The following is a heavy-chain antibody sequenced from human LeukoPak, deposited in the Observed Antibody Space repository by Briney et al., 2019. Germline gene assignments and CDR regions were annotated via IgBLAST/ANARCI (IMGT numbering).Heavy chain of an antibody. J-gene: IGHJ4*02. Sequence: PGGSLRLSCAASGFTFGTYAMSWVRQAPGKGLEWVAVIWYEADHHYYGDSVKGRFTISRDNFKNTLYLQMNSLRVEDTAVYYCVSPSRPGTTLYFDWWGQGTLVTVSA. V-gene: IGHV3-33*08. CDR1: GFTFGTYA. D-gene: IGHD1-1*01. CDR2: IWYEADHH. CDR3: VSPSRPGTTLYFDW.